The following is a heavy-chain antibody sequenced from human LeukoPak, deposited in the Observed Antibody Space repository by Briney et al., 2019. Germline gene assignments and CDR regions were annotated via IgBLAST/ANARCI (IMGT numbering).Heavy chain of an antibody. CDR1: GFIASSNY. Sequence: GGSLRLSCTASGFIASSNYMSWVRQAPGKGLEWVSLIYSGGSTYYADSMMGRSTISRDKSNNTLYLQMNSPRAEDTAVYYCATGGRSGVAFESWGQGTLVTVSS. D-gene: IGHD2-15*01. CDR2: IYSGGST. V-gene: IGHV3-53*01. J-gene: IGHJ4*02. CDR3: ATGGRSGVAFES.